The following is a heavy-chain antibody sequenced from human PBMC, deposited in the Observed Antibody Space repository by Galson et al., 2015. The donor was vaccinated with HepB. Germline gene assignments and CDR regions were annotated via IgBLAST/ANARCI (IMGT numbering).Heavy chain of an antibody. J-gene: IGHJ4*02. V-gene: IGHV3-23*01. CDR1: GFTFSSYA. CDR3: AREKYGDFYYFDS. Sequence: SLRLSCAASGFTFSSYAMTWVCQAPGKGLEWVSSISGSSSSIYYADSVKGRCTISRDNSKNTLYLEVNSLRVEDTALYYCAREKYGDFYYFDSWGQGTLVTVSA. CDR2: ISGSSSSI. D-gene: IGHD4-17*01.